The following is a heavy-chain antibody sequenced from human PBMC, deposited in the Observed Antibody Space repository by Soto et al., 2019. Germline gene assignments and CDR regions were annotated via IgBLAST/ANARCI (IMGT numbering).Heavy chain of an antibody. CDR3: AKVLSAWYFDY. V-gene: IGHV3-23*01. CDR2: IGGSDGST. Sequence: EVQLLESGGGLVQPGGSLRLSCAASGFTFNYYAMTWVRQAPGKGLEWVSTIGGSDGSTYYPDSVKGRFTISRDSSKNTLYLQMNSLRAEDTAVYYFAKVLSAWYFDYWGQGTLVTVSS. CDR1: GFTFNYYA. D-gene: IGHD3-3*01. J-gene: IGHJ4*02.